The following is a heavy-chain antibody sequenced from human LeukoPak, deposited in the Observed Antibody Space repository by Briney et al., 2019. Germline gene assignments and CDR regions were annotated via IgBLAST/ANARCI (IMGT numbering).Heavy chain of an antibody. CDR1: GGSISSSNW. CDR3: ARGVKTKDYYDSSGYDFQH. D-gene: IGHD3-22*01. V-gene: IGHV4-4*02. Sequence: PSETLSLTCAVSGGSISSSNWWSWVRQPPGKGLEWIGEIYHSGSTNYNPSLKSRVTISVDKSKNQFSLKLSSVTAADTAVYYCARGVKTKDYYDSSGYDFQHWGQGTLVTVSS. J-gene: IGHJ1*01. CDR2: IYHSGST.